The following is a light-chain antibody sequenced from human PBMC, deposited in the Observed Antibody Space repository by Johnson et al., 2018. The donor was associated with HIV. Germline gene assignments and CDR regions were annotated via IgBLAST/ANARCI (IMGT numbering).Light chain of an antibody. J-gene: IGLJ1*01. CDR2: DTD. CDR3: GTWDSSLSAGKV. CDR1: TSNIGNNF. V-gene: IGLV1-51*01. Sequence: QSVLTQPPSVSAAPGQKVTISCSGSTSNIGNNFVSLYQQVPGTAPKLLIYDTDKRPSGIPDRFSGSKSGTSATLGITGLQTGDKADYYCGTWDSSLSAGKVFGTGAKVTVL.